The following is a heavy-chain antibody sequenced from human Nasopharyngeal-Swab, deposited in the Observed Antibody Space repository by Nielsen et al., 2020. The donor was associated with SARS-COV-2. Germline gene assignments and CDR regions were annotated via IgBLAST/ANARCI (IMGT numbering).Heavy chain of an antibody. CDR2: IYYSGST. D-gene: IGHD3-10*01. J-gene: IGHJ4*02. Sequence: WIRQPPGKGLEWIRYIYYSGSTYYNPSLKSRVTISVDTSKNQFSLKLSSVTAADTAVYYCARDGYGSGSYSNWGQGTLVTVSS. CDR3: ARDGYGSGSYSN. V-gene: IGHV4-30-4*01.